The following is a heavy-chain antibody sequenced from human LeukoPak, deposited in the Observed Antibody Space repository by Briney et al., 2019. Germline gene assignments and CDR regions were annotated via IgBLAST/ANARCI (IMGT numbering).Heavy chain of an antibody. CDR1: GGSISSSSYY. CDR2: IYYSGST. D-gene: IGHD4-11*01. Sequence: SETLSLTCTVSGGSISSSSYYWGWIRQPPGKGLEWIGSIYYSGSTYYNPSLKSRVTISVDTSKNQFFLKLSSVTAADTAVYYCARQYSKAVDYWGQGTLVTVSS. CDR3: ARQYSKAVDY. J-gene: IGHJ4*02. V-gene: IGHV4-39*01.